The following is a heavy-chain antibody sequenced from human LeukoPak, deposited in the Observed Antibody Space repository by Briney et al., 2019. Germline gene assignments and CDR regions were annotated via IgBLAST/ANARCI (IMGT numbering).Heavy chain of an antibody. CDR3: AREGLGDYYYDSSGYRH. V-gene: IGHV1-69*04. J-gene: IGHJ1*01. CDR2: IIPILGIA. CDR1: GGTFSSYA. D-gene: IGHD3-22*01. Sequence: ASVKVSCKASGGTFSSYAISWVRQAPGQGLEWMGRIIPILGIANYAQKFQGRVTITADKSTSTAYMELSSLRSVDTAVYYCAREGLGDYYYDSSGYRHWGQGTLVTVSS.